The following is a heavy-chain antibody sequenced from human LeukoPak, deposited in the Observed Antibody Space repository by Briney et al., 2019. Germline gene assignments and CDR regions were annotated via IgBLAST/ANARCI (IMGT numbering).Heavy chain of an antibody. J-gene: IGHJ3*02. Sequence: TGGSLRLSCPASGFTFSDYTMQWLRQAPGKGLEWVAVIWHDGTYISYGDSVRGRFTISRDNSKNTLYLQMNSLRAEGTAVYYCAREGPTTAVGSGAPDIWGLGTMVTVSS. V-gene: IGHV3-33*01. CDR2: IWHDGTYI. CDR1: GFTFSDYT. D-gene: IGHD6-13*01. CDR3: AREGPTTAVGSGAPDI.